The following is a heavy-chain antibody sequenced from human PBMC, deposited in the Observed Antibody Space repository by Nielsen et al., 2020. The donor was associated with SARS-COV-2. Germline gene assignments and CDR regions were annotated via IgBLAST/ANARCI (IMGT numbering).Heavy chain of an antibody. CDR3: ARDHGYRYGLFDY. CDR1: ELPFNSFA. V-gene: IGHV3-23*01. D-gene: IGHD5-18*01. J-gene: IGHJ4*02. Sequence: GESLKISCGASELPFNSFAMSWVRQAPGKGLEWVSAISGSDGSTFYADSVKGRFTVSRDEAKNSLYLQMNSLRAEDTAIYYCARDHGYRYGLFDYWGQGALVTVSS. CDR2: ISGSDGST.